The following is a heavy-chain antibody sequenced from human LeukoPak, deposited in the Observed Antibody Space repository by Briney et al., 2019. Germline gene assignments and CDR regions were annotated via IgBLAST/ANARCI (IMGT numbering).Heavy chain of an antibody. CDR2: ISSSSSYI. Sequence: GGSLRLSCAASGFNFSTYSMNWVRQAPGKGLEWVSSISSSSSYIYYADSVKGRFTISRDNAKNSLYLQMNSLRAEDTAVYYCARDGDTVLTRGYYYYYMDVWGKGTTVTVSS. J-gene: IGHJ6*03. D-gene: IGHD4-23*01. CDR3: ARDGDTVLTRGYYYYYMDV. V-gene: IGHV3-21*01. CDR1: GFNFSTYS.